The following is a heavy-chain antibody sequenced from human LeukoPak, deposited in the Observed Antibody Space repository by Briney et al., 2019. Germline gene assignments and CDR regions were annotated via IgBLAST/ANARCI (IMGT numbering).Heavy chain of an antibody. CDR3: ARYSYGLYYFDS. D-gene: IGHD5-18*01. V-gene: IGHV1-18*01. CDR2: ISDYNGIT. CDR1: GYTFTNYG. Sequence: GASVKVCCKASGYTFTNYGISWVRQAPGQGIEWMGWISDYNGITNYAQTFQGRVTMTTDTSTSTAYMELRSLRSDDTGVYYCARYSYGLYYFDSWGQGTLVTVSS. J-gene: IGHJ4*02.